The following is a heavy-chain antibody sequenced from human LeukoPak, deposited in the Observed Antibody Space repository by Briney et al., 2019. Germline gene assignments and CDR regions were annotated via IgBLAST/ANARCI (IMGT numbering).Heavy chain of an antibody. V-gene: IGHV3-21*04. Sequence: GGSLRLSCAASGFTFSNYSMNWVRQAPGKGLEWVSSISSRSSYTYYADSVRGRFTISRDNAKNSLYLQVNSLRAEDTAVYYCARGSRSPSGTYHYYFDYWGQGTLVTVSS. CDR1: GFTFSNYS. J-gene: IGHJ4*02. CDR2: ISSRSSYT. CDR3: ARGSRSPSGTYHYYFDY. D-gene: IGHD1-26*01.